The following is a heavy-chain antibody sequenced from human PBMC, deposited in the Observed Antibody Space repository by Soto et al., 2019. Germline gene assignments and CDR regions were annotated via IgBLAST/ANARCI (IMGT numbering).Heavy chain of an antibody. CDR3: AKELVNSGWTYFDY. J-gene: IGHJ4*02. V-gene: IGHV3-23*01. D-gene: IGHD6-19*01. Sequence: QLLESGGGLVQPGGSLRLSCAASGFTFNTYAMSWVRQAPGKGLEWVSAISDSGGRTYYADSVKGRFTISRDNSKNTLYLQMNSLRAEDTAVYFCAKELVNSGWTYFDYWSQGTLVTVSS. CDR1: GFTFNTYA. CDR2: ISDSGGRT.